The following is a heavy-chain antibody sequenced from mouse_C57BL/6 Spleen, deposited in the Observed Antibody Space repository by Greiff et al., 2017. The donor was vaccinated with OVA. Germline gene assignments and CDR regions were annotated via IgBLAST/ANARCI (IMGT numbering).Heavy chain of an antibody. Sequence: VQLQQPGAELVKPGASVKLSCKASGYTFTSYWMQWVKQRPGQGLEWIGEIDPTDSYTNYNQKFKGKATLTVDTSSSTAYMQLSSLTSEDSAVYDCARSYGTGRYFDYWGQGTTLTVSS. D-gene: IGHD2-1*01. V-gene: IGHV1-50*01. CDR2: IDPTDSYT. J-gene: IGHJ2*01. CDR1: GYTFTSYW. CDR3: ARSYGTGRYFDY.